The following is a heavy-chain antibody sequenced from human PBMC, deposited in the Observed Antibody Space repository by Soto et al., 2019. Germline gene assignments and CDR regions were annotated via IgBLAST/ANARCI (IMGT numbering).Heavy chain of an antibody. CDR1: GGSISSGGYY. CDR2: IYYSGST. Sequence: ASETLSLTCTVSGGSISSGGYYWSWIRQHPGKGLEWIGYIYYSGSTYYNPSLKSRVTISVDTSKNQFSLKLSSVTAADTAVYYCARDRRGYYYGMDVWGQRTTVTVSS. J-gene: IGHJ6*02. V-gene: IGHV4-31*03. CDR3: ARDRRGYYYGMDV.